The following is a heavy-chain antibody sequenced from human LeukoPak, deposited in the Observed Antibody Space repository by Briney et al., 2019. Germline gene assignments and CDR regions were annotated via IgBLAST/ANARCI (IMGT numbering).Heavy chain of an antibody. D-gene: IGHD3-10*01. V-gene: IGHV3-30*02. CDR3: AKDVRAYGSGSYCYFDY. CDR2: IRYDGSNK. CDR1: GFTFGSYG. Sequence: GGSLRLSCAASGFTFGSYGMHWVRQAPGKGLEWVAFIRYDGSNKYYADSVKGRFTISRDNSKNTLYLQMNSLRAEDTAVYYCAKDVRAYGSGSYCYFDYWGQGTLVTVSS. J-gene: IGHJ4*02.